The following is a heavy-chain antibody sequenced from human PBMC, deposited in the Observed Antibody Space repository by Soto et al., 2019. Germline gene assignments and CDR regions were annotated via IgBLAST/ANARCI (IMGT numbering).Heavy chain of an antibody. V-gene: IGHV1-69*05. CDR1: GVSFSSYA. Sequence: SVKVSWQTSGVSFSSYASSLVRQAQGQALEWTGGISPIFGTANYAQKLQGRVTMTTHTSTSTAYMELSSLRSRDAAVYYCARDLRVVVTAAKHSPDYDYGMAVWGQGRTVTVSS. J-gene: IGHJ6*02. CDR2: ISPIFGTA. CDR3: ARDLRVVVTAAKHSPDYDYGMAV. D-gene: IGHD2-2*01.